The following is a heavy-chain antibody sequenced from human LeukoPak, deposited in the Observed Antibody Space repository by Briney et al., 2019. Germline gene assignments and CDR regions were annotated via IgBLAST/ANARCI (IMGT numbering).Heavy chain of an antibody. CDR3: ARDLWEDYYDSSGYYYVHSY. J-gene: IGHJ4*02. D-gene: IGHD3-22*01. CDR1: GYTFTSYG. Sequence: APVKVSCKASGYTFTSYGISWVRQAPGQGLEWMGWISAYNGNTNYAQKLQGRVTMTTDTSTSTAYMELRSLRSDDTAVYYCARDLWEDYYDSSGYYYVHSYWGQGTLVTVSS. CDR2: ISAYNGNT. V-gene: IGHV1-18*01.